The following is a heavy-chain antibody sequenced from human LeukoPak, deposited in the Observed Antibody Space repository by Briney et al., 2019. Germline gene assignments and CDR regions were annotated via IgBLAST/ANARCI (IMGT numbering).Heavy chain of an antibody. CDR2: IYHSGST. CDR1: GGSISSSNW. J-gene: IGHJ4*02. V-gene: IGHV4-4*02. Sequence: SETLSLTCAVSGGSISSSNWWSWVRQPPGKGLEWIGEIYHSGSTDYNPSLRSRVTISVDTSKNQFSLKLNSVTATDTAVYYCARKGVLLWFGELLGYFDYWGQGTLVTVSS. D-gene: IGHD3-10*01. CDR3: ARKGVLLWFGELLGYFDY.